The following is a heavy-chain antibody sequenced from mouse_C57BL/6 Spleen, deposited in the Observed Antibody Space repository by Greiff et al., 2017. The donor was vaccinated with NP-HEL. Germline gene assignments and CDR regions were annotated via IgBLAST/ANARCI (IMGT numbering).Heavy chain of an antibody. V-gene: IGHV1-64*01. CDR1: GYTFTSYW. Sequence: VQLQQPGAELVKPGASVKLSCKASGYTFTSYWMHWVKPRPGQGLEWIGMIRPNSGRTNYNEKFKSKDTLTVDKSSSTAYMQLSSLTSEDSAVDYGARDWAYYYGSSYDYWGQGTTLTVSS. CDR2: IRPNSGRT. CDR3: ARDWAYYYGSSYDY. J-gene: IGHJ2*01. D-gene: IGHD1-1*01.